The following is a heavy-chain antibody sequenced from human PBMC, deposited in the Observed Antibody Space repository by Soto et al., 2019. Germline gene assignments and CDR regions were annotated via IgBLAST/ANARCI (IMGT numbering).Heavy chain of an antibody. D-gene: IGHD6-19*01. CDR1: GGSISSGGYY. J-gene: IGHJ3*02. V-gene: IGHV4-31*03. CDR3: ARPRIAVAYSAFDI. Sequence: SETLSLTCTVSGGSISSGGYYWSWIRQHPGKGLEWIGYIYYSGSTYYNPSLKSRVTISVDTSKNQFSLKLSSVTAADTAVYYCARPRIAVAYSAFDIWGQGITVTVSS. CDR2: IYYSGST.